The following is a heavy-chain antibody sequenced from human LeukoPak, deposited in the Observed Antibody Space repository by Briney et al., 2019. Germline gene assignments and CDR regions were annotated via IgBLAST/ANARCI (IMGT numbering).Heavy chain of an antibody. J-gene: IGHJ4*02. CDR1: GSSMNLYS. D-gene: IGHD6-13*01. V-gene: IGHV4-59*08. Sequence: SETLSLTCSVSGSSMNLYSWNWIRQSPGKGLEWIAYMYYSGTTNYNPSLENRAAISVDTSKNQFSLKLSSVTAADTAVYYCARCWGSSWYADYWGQGTLVTVSS. CDR3: ARCWGSSWYADY. CDR2: MYYSGTT.